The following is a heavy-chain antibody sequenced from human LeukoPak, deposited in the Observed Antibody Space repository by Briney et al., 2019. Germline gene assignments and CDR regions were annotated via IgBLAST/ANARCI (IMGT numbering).Heavy chain of an antibody. J-gene: IGHJ4*02. D-gene: IGHD3-22*01. CDR3: ARVGDDYYDSSGYYQVLYYFDY. Sequence: PGGSLRLSCAASGFTFSSYWMSWVRQAPGKGLEWVANIKRDGSEKYYVDSVKGRFTISRDNAKNSLYLQMNSLRAEDTAVYYCARVGDDYYDSSGYYQVLYYFDYWGQGTLVTVSS. CDR2: IKRDGSEK. CDR1: GFTFSSYW. V-gene: IGHV3-7*03.